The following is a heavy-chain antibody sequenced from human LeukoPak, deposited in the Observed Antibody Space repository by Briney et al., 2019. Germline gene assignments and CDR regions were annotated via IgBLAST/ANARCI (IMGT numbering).Heavy chain of an antibody. V-gene: IGHV1-2*02. CDR1: GYTFTGYY. CDR3: ARGKDEGFDP. CDR2: INPNGGGT. Sequence: GASVKVSCKASGYTFTGYYIHWVRQAPGQGLEWMGWINPNGGGTNYAQKFQGRVTMTRDTSISTAYMELSSLRSEDTAVYYCARGKDEGFDPWGQGTLVTVSS. J-gene: IGHJ5*02.